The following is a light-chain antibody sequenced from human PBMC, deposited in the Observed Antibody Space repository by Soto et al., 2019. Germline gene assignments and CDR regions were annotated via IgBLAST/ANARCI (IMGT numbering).Light chain of an antibody. CDR2: AAS. CDR3: QQSYNTPLT. CDR1: QSISSY. J-gene: IGKJ3*01. V-gene: IGKV1-39*01. Sequence: DIQITQSPPSLSESVGDRVTITCRASQSISSYLNWYQQKPGKAPKFLIYAASSLQSGVPSRFSGSGSGTDFTLTISSLQPEDFATYYCQQSYNTPLTFGPGTKVDIK.